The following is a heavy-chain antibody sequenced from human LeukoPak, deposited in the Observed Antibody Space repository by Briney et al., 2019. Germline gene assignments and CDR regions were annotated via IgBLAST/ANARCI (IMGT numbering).Heavy chain of an antibody. CDR1: GFTFSSYS. CDR3: ARVGYSYGYHYMDV. CDR2: ISSSSSYI. D-gene: IGHD5-18*01. V-gene: IGHV3-21*01. J-gene: IGHJ6*03. Sequence: GGSLRLSCAASGFTFSSYSMNWVRQAPGKGLEWVSSISSSSSYIYYADSVNGRFTISRDNAKNSLYLQMNSLRAEDTAVYYCARVGYSYGYHYMDVWSKGTTVTVSS.